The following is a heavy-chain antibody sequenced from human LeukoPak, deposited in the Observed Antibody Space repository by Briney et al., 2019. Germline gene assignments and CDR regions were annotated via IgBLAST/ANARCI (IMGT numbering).Heavy chain of an antibody. J-gene: IGHJ4*02. CDR1: GFTFSSYA. D-gene: IGHD3-22*01. CDR2: ISYDGSNK. V-gene: IGHV3-30-3*01. CDR3: ARGFFGYDSSPHFY. Sequence: GGSLRLSCAASGFTFSSYAMHWVRQAPGKGLEWVAVISYDGSNKYYADSVKGRFTISRDNSKNTLYLQMNSPRAEDTAVYYCARGFFGYDSSPHFYWGQGTLVTVSS.